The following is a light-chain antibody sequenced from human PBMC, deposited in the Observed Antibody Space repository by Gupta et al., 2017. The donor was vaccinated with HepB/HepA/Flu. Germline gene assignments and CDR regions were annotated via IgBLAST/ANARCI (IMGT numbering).Light chain of an antibody. J-gene: IGKJ4*01. Sequence: EIVLTQSPATLSWSPGERATLSCRASQSVSSYLAWYQQKPGQAPRLLIYDASNRATGIPARFSGSGSGTEFTLTISSREPEDFAVYYCQQRSNWLLTFGGGTKVEIK. CDR3: QQRSNWLLT. V-gene: IGKV3-11*01. CDR2: DAS. CDR1: QSVSSY.